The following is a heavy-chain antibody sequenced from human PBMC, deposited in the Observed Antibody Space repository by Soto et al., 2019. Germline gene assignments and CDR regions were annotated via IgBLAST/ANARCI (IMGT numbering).Heavy chain of an antibody. CDR1: GGSNSSSNW. CDR2: IYHSGST. V-gene: IGHV4-4*02. Sequence: QVQLQESGPGLVKPSGTLSLTCAVSGGSNSSSNWWSWVRQPPGKGLEWIGEIYHSGSTNYNPSLKSRVTISVDKSKNQFSLKLSSVTAADTAVYYCGREVGYGDYEYYGMDVWGQGTTVTVSS. CDR3: GREVGYGDYEYYGMDV. J-gene: IGHJ6*02. D-gene: IGHD4-17*01.